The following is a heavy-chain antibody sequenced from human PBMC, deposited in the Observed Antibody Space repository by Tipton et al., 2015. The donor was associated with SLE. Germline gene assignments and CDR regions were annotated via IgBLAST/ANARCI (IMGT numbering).Heavy chain of an antibody. CDR2: ISTSGDIT. V-gene: IGHV3-23*01. CDR3: ARDRRSWGGSNAFDI. CDR1: GFTFSTYA. Sequence: SLRLSCAASGFTFSTYAINWVRQAPGKGLEWVSSISTSGDITFYADSVKGRFSISRDNSKTTLFLQMNSLRAEDTAVYYCARDRRSWGGSNAFDIWGQGTVVTVSS. D-gene: IGHD3-16*01. J-gene: IGHJ3*02.